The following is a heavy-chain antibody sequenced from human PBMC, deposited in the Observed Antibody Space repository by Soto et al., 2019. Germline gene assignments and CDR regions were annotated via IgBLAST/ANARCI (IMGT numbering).Heavy chain of an antibody. Sequence: EVHLVESGGGLVQPGGSLRLSCEASGFAFSTFWRHWVRQAPGKGLVWVSRINSDGSRTYYAYSVKGRVTISRDNAKNTLYLQLNSLRPEDTAVYSCARDFEYWGQGTLVTVSS. V-gene: IGHV3-74*01. J-gene: IGHJ4*02. CDR3: ARDFEY. CDR1: GFAFSTFW. CDR2: INSDGSRT.